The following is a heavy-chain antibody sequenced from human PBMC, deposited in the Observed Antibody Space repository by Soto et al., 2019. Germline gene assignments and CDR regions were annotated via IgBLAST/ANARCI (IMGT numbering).Heavy chain of an antibody. J-gene: IGHJ6*02. CDR2: INHSGTT. CDR1: GGSFSGFY. D-gene: IGHD2-21*02. CDR3: ARADRTLVTSYGLDV. V-gene: IGHV4-34*01. Sequence: SETLSLTCAVSGGSFSGFYWTWIRQPPGEGLEWIGEINHSGTTNFNPSLRSRLTISLDSSKKHFSLKLTSMTAADAAVYYCARADRTLVTSYGLDVWGQGTTVTVSS.